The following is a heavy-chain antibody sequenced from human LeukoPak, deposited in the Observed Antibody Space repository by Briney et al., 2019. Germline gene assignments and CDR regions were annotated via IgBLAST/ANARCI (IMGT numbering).Heavy chain of an antibody. Sequence: GGSLRLSCAASGFTFSSYGMHWVRQAPGKGLEWVAVIWYDGSNKYYADSVKGRFTISRDNSKNTLYLQMNSLRAEDTAVYCCARGSFGIGGRYYYGMDVWGQGTTVTVSS. V-gene: IGHV3-33*01. D-gene: IGHD3-10*01. CDR1: GFTFSSYG. J-gene: IGHJ6*02. CDR2: IWYDGSNK. CDR3: ARGSFGIGGRYYYGMDV.